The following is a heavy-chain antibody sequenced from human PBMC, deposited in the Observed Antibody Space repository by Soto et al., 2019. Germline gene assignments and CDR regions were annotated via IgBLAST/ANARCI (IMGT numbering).Heavy chain of an antibody. Sequence: QVQLVESGGGVVQPGRSLRLSCAASGFTFSSYGMHWVRQAPGKGLEWVAVISYDGSNKYYADSVKGRFTISRDNSKNTLYLQMNGLRAEDTAVYYCAKDRPLFRAVAAPPWQWGQGTLVTVSS. D-gene: IGHD6-19*01. CDR1: GFTFSSYG. CDR3: AKDRPLFRAVAAPPWQ. V-gene: IGHV3-30*18. CDR2: ISYDGSNK. J-gene: IGHJ1*01.